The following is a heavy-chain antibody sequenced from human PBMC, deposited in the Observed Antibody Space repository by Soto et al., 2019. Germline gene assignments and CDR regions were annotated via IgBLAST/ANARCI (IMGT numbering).Heavy chain of an antibody. J-gene: IGHJ4*02. D-gene: IGHD3-9*01. CDR2: ISGSGGST. Sequence: EVQLLESGGGLVQPGGSLRLSCAASGFTFSSYAMSWVRQAPGKGLEWVSAISGSGGSTYYADSVKGRFTISRDNSKNTMYLQINRMRGEETGVYYCEKDIVLRYFDRLPYGSDYWGQGTLVTVS. CDR3: EKDIVLRYFDRLPYGSDY. CDR1: GFTFSSYA. V-gene: IGHV3-23*01.